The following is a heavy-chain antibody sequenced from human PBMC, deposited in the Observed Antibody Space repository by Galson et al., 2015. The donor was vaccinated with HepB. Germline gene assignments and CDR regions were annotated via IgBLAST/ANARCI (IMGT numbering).Heavy chain of an antibody. Sequence: SVKVSCKASGYTFTNYYIHWVRQVPGQELEWMGIFNPSSGSTNYAQNFLGRVTMTRDTSTSTVYMQLSSLRSEDTAVYYCARDSGTGAHWFDPWGQGTLVTVSS. CDR2: FNPSSGST. V-gene: IGHV1-46*01. D-gene: IGHD1-7*01. CDR1: GYTFTNYY. CDR3: ARDSGTGAHWFDP. J-gene: IGHJ5*02.